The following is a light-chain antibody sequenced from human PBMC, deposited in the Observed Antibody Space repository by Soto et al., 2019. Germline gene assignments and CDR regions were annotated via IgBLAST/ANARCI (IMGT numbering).Light chain of an antibody. CDR2: LAS. CDR3: LESSSALT. CDR1: QSISRY. J-gene: IGKJ5*01. Sequence: DIQMTQSPSSLSASAGDRVTITCRASQSISRYLSWYQQKPGKAPKLLIYLASSLQSGVPSRISGSGSGTDFTLTISSLQPEDLATYYCLESSSALTFGQGTRLEI. V-gene: IGKV1-39*01.